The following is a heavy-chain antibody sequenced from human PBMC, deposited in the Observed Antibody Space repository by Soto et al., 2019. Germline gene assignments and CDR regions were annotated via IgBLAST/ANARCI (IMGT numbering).Heavy chain of an antibody. CDR3: ARALGAMVRGVGRAYYFDY. CDR2: IYHSAST. CDR1: VGSISSSTW. J-gene: IGHJ4*02. Sequence: SLSLTGAVPVGSISSSTWWSCVRRPPGKGLEWIGEIYHSASTNYNPSLKSRVTISVDKSKNQFSLKLSSVTAADTAVYYCARALGAMVRGVGRAYYFDYWGQGTLVTVSS. V-gene: IGHV4-4*02. D-gene: IGHD3-10*01.